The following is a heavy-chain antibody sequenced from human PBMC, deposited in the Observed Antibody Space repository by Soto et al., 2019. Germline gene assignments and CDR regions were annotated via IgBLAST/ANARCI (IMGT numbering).Heavy chain of an antibody. CDR1: GYTFTGYY. V-gene: IGHV1-2*04. CDR3: ARGSAVNIVVVPATANWFDP. J-gene: IGHJ5*02. CDR2: INPNSGGT. Sequence: ASVKVSCKASGYTFTGYYMHWVRQAPGQGLEWMGWINPNSGGTSYAQKFQGWVTMTRDTSISTAYMELSRLRSDDTAVYYCARGSAVNIVVVPATANWFDPWGQGTLVTVSS. D-gene: IGHD2-2*01.